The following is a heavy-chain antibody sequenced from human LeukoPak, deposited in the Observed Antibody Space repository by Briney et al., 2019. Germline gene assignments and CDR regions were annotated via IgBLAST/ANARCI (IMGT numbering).Heavy chain of an antibody. CDR2: IIPIFGTA. CDR3: ARAPPAANYYYYYGMDV. D-gene: IGHD2-2*01. V-gene: IGHV1-69*13. J-gene: IGHJ6*02. Sequence: ASVKVSCTASGGTFSSYAISWVRQAPGQGLEWMGGIIPIFGTANYAQKFQGRVTITADESTSTAYMELSSLRSEDTAVYYCARAPPAANYYYYYGMDVWGQGTTVTVSS. CDR1: GGTFSSYA.